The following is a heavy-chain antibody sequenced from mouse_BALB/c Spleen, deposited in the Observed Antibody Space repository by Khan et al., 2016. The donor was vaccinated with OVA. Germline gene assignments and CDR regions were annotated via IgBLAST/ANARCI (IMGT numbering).Heavy chain of an antibody. CDR2: IYPGDGDT. CDR1: GYTFTSYW. D-gene: IGHD2-14*01. Sequence: VQLQHSGAELARPGASVKLSCKASGYTFTSYWMQWVKQRPGQGLEWIGTIYPGDGDTRYTQKFKGKATLTADKSSSTAYMQLSSLASEDSAVYYCASYRYDYFDYWGQGTTLTVSS. CDR3: ASYRYDYFDY. V-gene: IGHV1-87*01. J-gene: IGHJ2*01.